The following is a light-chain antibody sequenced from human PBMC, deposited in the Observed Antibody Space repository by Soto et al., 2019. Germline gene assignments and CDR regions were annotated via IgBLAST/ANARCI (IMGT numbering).Light chain of an antibody. J-gene: IGLJ2*01. CDR2: GNS. CDR3: RSYDSSLSGSVV. Sequence: QSVLTQPHSVSGAPGQRVTISCTGSSSNIGAGYDVHWYQQLPGTAPKLLIYGNSNRPSGVPDRFSGSKSGTSASLAITGLQAEDEADYYCRSYDSSLSGSVVFGGGTKVTVL. CDR1: SSNIGAGYD. V-gene: IGLV1-40*01.